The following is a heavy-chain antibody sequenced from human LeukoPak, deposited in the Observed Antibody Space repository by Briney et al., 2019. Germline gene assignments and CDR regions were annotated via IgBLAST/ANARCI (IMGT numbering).Heavy chain of an antibody. CDR2: IHYSGDT. CDR1: GGSIGDDY. J-gene: IGHJ4*03. V-gene: IGHV4-59*01. Sequence: ETLSLTCGVSGGSIGDDYWTWIRQPPGQGLEYIGFIHYSGDTDSNPSLKSRVTMSVDASKNEFSLRLKYVTAADTAIYYCSRLVGVNRGSEDYWGQGTTVTVSS. CDR3: SRLVGVNRGSEDY. D-gene: IGHD4/OR15-4a*01.